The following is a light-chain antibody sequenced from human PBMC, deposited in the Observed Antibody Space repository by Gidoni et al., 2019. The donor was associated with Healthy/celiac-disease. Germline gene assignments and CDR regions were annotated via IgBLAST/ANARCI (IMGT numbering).Light chain of an antibody. CDR1: QSVSSY. J-gene: IGKJ4*01. CDR3: QQRSNWPLT. V-gene: IGKV3-11*01. CDR2: DAS. Sequence: EIVLTQSPATLSLSPGERATLSCSASQSVSSYLAWYQQKPGQAPSLLIYDASNRATGIPARFSGSGSGTDFTLTISSLEPEDFAVYYCQQRSNWPLTFXGXTKVEIK.